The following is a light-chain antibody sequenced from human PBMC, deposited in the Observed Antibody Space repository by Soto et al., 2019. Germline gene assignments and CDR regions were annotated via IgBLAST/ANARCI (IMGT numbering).Light chain of an antibody. CDR1: NSNIGAGYD. CDR2: DNN. V-gene: IGLV1-40*01. CDR3: QSYDSSLTASDVV. J-gene: IGLJ2*01. Sequence: QSVLTQPPSVSGAPGQRVTISCTGTNSNIGAGYDVYWYQQLPGTAPRLLMYDNNSRPSGVPDRFSGSKSGTSASLAITDLQAEDEAEYYCQSYDSSLTASDVVFGGGTKLTVL.